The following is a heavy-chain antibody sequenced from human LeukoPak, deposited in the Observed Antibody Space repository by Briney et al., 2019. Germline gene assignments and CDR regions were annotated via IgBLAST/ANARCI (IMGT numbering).Heavy chain of an antibody. Sequence: GESLKISCQTSGYTFSDYWIGWVREMPGKGLEWMGIIYPRDSDTKYSPSFQGQVVISADKSINTAYLQWSSLKASDTATYYCARQGAAGKYYYYYMGVWGKGTTVTVSS. D-gene: IGHD6-13*01. V-gene: IGHV5-51*01. CDR2: IYPRDSDT. CDR1: GYTFSDYW. CDR3: ARQGAAGKYYYYYMGV. J-gene: IGHJ6*03.